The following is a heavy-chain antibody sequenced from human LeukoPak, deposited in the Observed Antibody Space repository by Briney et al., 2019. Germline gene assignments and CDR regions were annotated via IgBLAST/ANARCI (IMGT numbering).Heavy chain of an antibody. CDR3: ARSPLYSSSWSWGGNWFDP. D-gene: IGHD6-13*01. J-gene: IGHJ5*02. Sequence: ASVKVSCKASGYTFTSYYMHWVRQAPGQGLEWMGIINPSGGSTSYAQKFQGRVTMTRDTSTSTVYMELSSLRSEDTAVYYCARSPLYSSSWSWGGNWFDPWGQGTLVTVSS. CDR1: GYTFTSYY. CDR2: INPSGGST. V-gene: IGHV1-46*01.